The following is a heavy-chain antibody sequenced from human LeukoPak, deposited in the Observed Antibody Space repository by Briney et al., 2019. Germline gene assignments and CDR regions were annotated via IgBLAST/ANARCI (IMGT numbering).Heavy chain of an antibody. CDR2: ISYDGSNK. CDR3: ASRITVFGVATRGYYMDV. V-gene: IGHV3-30-3*01. CDR1: GFTFSSYA. Sequence: PGRSLRLSCAASGFTFSSYALHWVRQAPGKGLEWVAVISYDGSNKYYADSVKGRFTISRDNSKNTLYLQMNSLRAEDMAVYYCASRITVFGVATRGYYMDVWGKGTTVTVSS. J-gene: IGHJ6*03. D-gene: IGHD3-3*01.